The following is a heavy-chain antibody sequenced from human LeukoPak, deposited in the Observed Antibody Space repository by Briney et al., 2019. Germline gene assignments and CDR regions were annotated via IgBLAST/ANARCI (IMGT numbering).Heavy chain of an antibody. CDR1: GFTFSSYS. Sequence: PGGSLRLSCVASGFTFSSYSMNWVRQAPGKGVKGVSSISSSSSYICYADSVKGRFTISRDNAKNSLYMQLNSLRAEDTAVYYCARDERYSYSMDVWGKRTTVTVSS. CDR2: ISSSSSYI. CDR3: ARDERYSYSMDV. D-gene: IGHD5-12*01. J-gene: IGHJ6*03. V-gene: IGHV3-21*01.